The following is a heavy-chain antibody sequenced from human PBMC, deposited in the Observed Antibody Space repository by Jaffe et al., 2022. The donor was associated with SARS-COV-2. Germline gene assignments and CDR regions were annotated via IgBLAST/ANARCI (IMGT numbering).Heavy chain of an antibody. CDR2: ISYDGSNK. V-gene: IGHV3-30*03. CDR3: ARGGPYSNYSLDY. CDR1: GFTFSSYG. D-gene: IGHD4-4*01. J-gene: IGHJ4*02. Sequence: QVQLVESGGGVVQPGRSLRLSCAASGFTFSSYGMHWVRQAPGKGLEWVAVISYDGSNKYYADSVKGRFTISRDNSKNTLYLQMNSLRAEDTAVYYCARGGPYSNYSLDYWGQGTLVTVSS.